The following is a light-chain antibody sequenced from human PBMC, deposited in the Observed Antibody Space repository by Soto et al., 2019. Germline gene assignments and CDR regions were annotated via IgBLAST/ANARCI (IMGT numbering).Light chain of an antibody. Sequence: DLVLSQSPDSLAVSLGARATINCKSSQTVLYSSNNKNYLAWYQQKPGQPPKALIYWASTRESGVPDRFSGSGSGTDFTLTISSLQAEDVAVYYCQQYYTTPWTFGQGTKVDIK. CDR1: QTVLYSSNNKNY. J-gene: IGKJ1*01. CDR2: WAS. CDR3: QQYYTTPWT. V-gene: IGKV4-1*01.